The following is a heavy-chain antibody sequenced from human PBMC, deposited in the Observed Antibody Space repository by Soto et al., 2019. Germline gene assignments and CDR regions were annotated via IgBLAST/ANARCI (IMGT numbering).Heavy chain of an antibody. CDR2: ISAYNGNT. Sequence: ASVKVSCKASGYTFMSYGINWVRQAPGQGLEWMGWISAYNGNTNYAQKLQGRVTMTTETSTSTAYMELRSLRPDDTAVYYCARDMIPMVRGAIIKWFDPWGHGTQVTVSS. CDR3: ARDMIPMVRGAIIKWFDP. CDR1: GYTFMSYG. J-gene: IGHJ5*02. V-gene: IGHV1-18*01. D-gene: IGHD3-10*01.